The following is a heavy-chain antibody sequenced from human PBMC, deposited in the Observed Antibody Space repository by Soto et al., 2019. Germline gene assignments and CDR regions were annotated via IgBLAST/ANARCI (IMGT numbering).Heavy chain of an antibody. CDR1: GDYISGGTSF. J-gene: IGHJ5*02. V-gene: IGHV4-30-4*02. CDR3: GKLSCTSSTCYFPGWFDP. CDR2: DYYSGRT. D-gene: IGHD2-2*01. Sequence: PSETLSLTRTVSGDYISGGTSFWRWIRQPPGKGLEWIANDYYSGRTYYNPSLKSRLTISVDTTKKQFSLQLKSITAADTAVYYCGKLSCTSSTCYFPGWFDPWGQGTLVTVSS.